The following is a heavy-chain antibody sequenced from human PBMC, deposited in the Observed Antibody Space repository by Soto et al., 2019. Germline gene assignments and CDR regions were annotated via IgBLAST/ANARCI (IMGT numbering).Heavy chain of an antibody. CDR3: AKLEVWQPGYYYYMDV. CDR2: IRGSGNST. J-gene: IGHJ6*03. D-gene: IGHD3-16*01. V-gene: IGHV3-23*01. CDR1: GFTFGSHA. Sequence: GGSLRLSCAASGFTFGSHAMSWVRQPPGKGLEWVSGIRGSGNSTYYAVSVKGRFTISRDNSKNMLYLQMNSLRAEDTAVYYCAKLEVWQPGYYYYMDVWGKGTTVTVSS.